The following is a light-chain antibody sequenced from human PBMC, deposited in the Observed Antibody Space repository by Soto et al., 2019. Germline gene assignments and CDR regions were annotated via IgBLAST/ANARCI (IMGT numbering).Light chain of an antibody. J-gene: IGLJ1*01. V-gene: IGLV3-21*02. Sequence: SYELTQPPSVSVAPGQTARITCGGDNIGSQSVHWYQHRPNQAPVLIVSDDSDRASGIPERFSGSNAGNTTNLTISRVDAGDEADFYCQVCHSSNDHCVFGSGTKVTVL. CDR1: NIGSQS. CDR3: QVCHSSNDHCV. CDR2: DDS.